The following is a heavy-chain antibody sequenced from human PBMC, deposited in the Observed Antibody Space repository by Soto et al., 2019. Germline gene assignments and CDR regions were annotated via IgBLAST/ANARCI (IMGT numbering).Heavy chain of an antibody. J-gene: IGHJ5*02. Sequence: XSVKVSYKAAGYTFTSYNINWVRQATGQGLEWMGWMNPNSGNTGYAQKFQGRVTMTRNTSISTAYMELSSLRSEDTAVYYCARVRFGEYHWFDPWGQGTLVTVSS. CDR1: GYTFTSYN. CDR3: ARVRFGEYHWFDP. V-gene: IGHV1-8*01. CDR2: MNPNSGNT. D-gene: IGHD3-10*01.